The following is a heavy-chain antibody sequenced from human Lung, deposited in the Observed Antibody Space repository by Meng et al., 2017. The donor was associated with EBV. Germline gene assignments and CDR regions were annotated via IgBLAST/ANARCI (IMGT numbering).Heavy chain of an antibody. Sequence: EQLVGAGAGVKWPGSSGKASCKASGGTLSYYAISWVRQAPGQGLEWMGGIIPIFGTTNYARKFQGRVTITADKSTSTAYMELSSLRSEDTAVYYCATKVHLGHLSLYGQGFIDFDYWGQGTLVTVPS. V-gene: IGHV1-69*06. CDR2: IIPIFGTT. CDR3: ATKVHLGHLSLYGQGFIDFDY. CDR1: GGTLSYYA. D-gene: IGHD3-16*02. J-gene: IGHJ4*02.